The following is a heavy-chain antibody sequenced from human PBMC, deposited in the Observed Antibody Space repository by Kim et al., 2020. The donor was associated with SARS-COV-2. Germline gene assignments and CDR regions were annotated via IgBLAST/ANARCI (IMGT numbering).Heavy chain of an antibody. CDR3: ARGYSYAMYYFDY. Sequence: YARKFQGRVTMTRDTSTSTVYMELSSLRSEDTAVYYCARGYSYAMYYFDYWGQGTLVTVSS. D-gene: IGHD5-18*01. J-gene: IGHJ4*02. V-gene: IGHV1-46*01.